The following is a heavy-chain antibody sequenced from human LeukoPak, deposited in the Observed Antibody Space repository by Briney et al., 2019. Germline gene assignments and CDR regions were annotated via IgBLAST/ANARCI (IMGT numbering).Heavy chain of an antibody. V-gene: IGHV4-4*07. CDR1: GGSISSYY. CDR2: IYISGST. D-gene: IGHD3-22*01. CDR3: ARARNYYDSSDYYYEGDAFDI. Sequence: PAETLSLTCTVSGGSISSYYWSWIRQPAGKGLEWIGRIYISGSTNYNPSLKSRFTMAVDTSKNQFSLKLSSVTAADTAVYYCARARNYYDSSDYYYEGDAFDIWGQGTMVTVSS. J-gene: IGHJ3*02.